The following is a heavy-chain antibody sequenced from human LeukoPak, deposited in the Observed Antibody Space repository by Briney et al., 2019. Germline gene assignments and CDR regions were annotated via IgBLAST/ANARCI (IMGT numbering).Heavy chain of an antibody. Sequence: GALVKVSCKASGYTLSNYGVNWVRQAPGQGLEWMGWISIYNGNTNYAQILQGRVTMTTDTSTSTVYMELRSLRSDDTAVYYCASNPRGDSWTFDYWGQGTLVTVSS. J-gene: IGHJ4*02. CDR1: GYTLSNYG. V-gene: IGHV1-18*04. D-gene: IGHD2-21*02. CDR3: ASNPRGDSWTFDY. CDR2: ISIYNGNT.